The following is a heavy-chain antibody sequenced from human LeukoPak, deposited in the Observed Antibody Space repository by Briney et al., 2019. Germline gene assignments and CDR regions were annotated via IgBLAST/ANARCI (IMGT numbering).Heavy chain of an antibody. CDR1: GGSISSYY. D-gene: IGHD2-2*01. V-gene: IGHV4-59*01. Sequence: SETLSLTCTVSGGSISSYYWSWIRQSPGRGLEWIGHIYYSGSTKYNPSLKSRVTISADTSKNQFSLKLNSVTAADTAVYYCARGAENQLLTWFDPWGQGTLVTVSS. CDR3: ARGAENQLLTWFDP. J-gene: IGHJ5*02. CDR2: IYYSGST.